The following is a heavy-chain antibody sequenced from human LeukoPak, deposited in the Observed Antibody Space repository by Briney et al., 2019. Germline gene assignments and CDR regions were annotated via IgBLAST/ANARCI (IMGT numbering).Heavy chain of an antibody. CDR1: GGSISDYY. V-gene: IGHV4-59*12. D-gene: IGHD5-18*01. CDR2: FSNSGTN. Sequence: SETLSLTCTVSGGSISDYYWSWIRQPPGKGLEWIGYFSNSGTNNYNPSLKGRVTMSVDTSKNQFSLKLSSVTAADTAVYYCARDPRQYSYGYYFDYWGQGTLVTVSS. J-gene: IGHJ4*02. CDR3: ARDPRQYSYGYYFDY.